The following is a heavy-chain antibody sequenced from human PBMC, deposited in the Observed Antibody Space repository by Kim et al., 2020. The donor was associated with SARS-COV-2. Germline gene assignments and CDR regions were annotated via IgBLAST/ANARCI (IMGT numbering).Heavy chain of an antibody. Sequence: GGSLRLSCAASGFTFSVYGMHWVRQAPGKGLEWVAVIRSDGSNKYYADSVKGRFTISRDNSKNMLFLQMHSLRAEDTAVYYCANFESWGQGTLVTVSS. CDR3: ANFES. CDR1: GFTFSVYG. CDR2: IRSDGSNK. J-gene: IGHJ4*02. V-gene: IGHV3-33*06.